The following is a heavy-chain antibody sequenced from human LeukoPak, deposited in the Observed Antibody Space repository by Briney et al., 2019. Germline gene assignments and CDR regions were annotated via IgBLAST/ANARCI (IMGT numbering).Heavy chain of an antibody. Sequence: GASVKVSCKASGYTFTSYYIHWVRQAPGQGLEWMGVINPSSDSTTYAQKFHGRLTMTRDTSTSTVYMELSSLRSEDTAMYYCAREWMFNGNLGYAFHIWGQGTMVTVSS. CDR2: INPSSDST. CDR1: GYTFTSYY. J-gene: IGHJ3*02. V-gene: IGHV1-46*01. CDR3: AREWMFNGNLGYAFHI. D-gene: IGHD4-23*01.